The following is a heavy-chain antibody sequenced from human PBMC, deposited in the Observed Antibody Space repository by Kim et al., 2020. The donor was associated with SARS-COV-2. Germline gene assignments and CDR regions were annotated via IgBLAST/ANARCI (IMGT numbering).Heavy chain of an antibody. D-gene: IGHD3-10*01. V-gene: IGHV7-4-1*02. CDR3: ASRSLNYGSGSFYYYYYGMDV. CDR2: INTNTGNP. Sequence: ASVKVSCKASGYTFTSYAMNWVRQAPGQGLEWMGWINTNTGNPTYAQGFTGRFVFSLDTSVSTAYLQISSLKAEDTAVYYCASRSLNYGSGSFYYYYYGMDVWGQGTTVTVSS. J-gene: IGHJ6*02. CDR1: GYTFTSYA.